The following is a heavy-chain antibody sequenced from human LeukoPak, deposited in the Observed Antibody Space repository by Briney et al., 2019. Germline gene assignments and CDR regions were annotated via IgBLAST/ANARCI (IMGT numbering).Heavy chain of an antibody. D-gene: IGHD2-15*01. Sequence: GGSLRLSCAASGFTFSSYVMHWVRQAPGKGLEWVAIISYDGSNEYYADSVKGRFTISRDNSKNTLYLQMNSLRAADTAVYYCARDPPVVVAATWLDDYWGQGTLVTVSS. J-gene: IGHJ4*02. CDR3: ARDPPVVVAATWLDDY. CDR1: GFTFSSYV. CDR2: ISYDGSNE. V-gene: IGHV3-30*04.